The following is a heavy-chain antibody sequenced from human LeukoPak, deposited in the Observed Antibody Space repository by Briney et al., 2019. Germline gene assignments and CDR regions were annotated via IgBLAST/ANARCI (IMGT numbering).Heavy chain of an antibody. V-gene: IGHV3-23*01. D-gene: IGHD5-12*01. CDR3: AIYGGSDTNAFDM. Sequence: GSLRLSCAASGFTFSSYAMTWVRQGPGKGLEWVSDISGGGGNTYYADPVKGRFTISRDNSKNALYLQMHSLRAEDTAVYYCAIYGGSDTNAFDMWGQGTMVTVYS. CDR2: ISGGGGNT. CDR1: GFTFSSYA. J-gene: IGHJ3*02.